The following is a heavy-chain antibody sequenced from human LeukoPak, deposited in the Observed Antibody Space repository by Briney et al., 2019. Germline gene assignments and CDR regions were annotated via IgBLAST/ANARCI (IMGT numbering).Heavy chain of an antibody. CDR2: IGPTGSDR. V-gene: IGHV3-21*06. CDR3: ATETNGRHYDY. D-gene: IGHD1-14*01. CDR1: GLTFSTSG. Sequence: GGSLRLSCTASGLTFSTSGFNWVRQAPGKGLEWVASIGPTGSDRYHADLIKGRFTISRDNANNFLYLQMNSLRAEDTAVCYCATETNGRHYDYWGQGTLLTVSS. J-gene: IGHJ4*02.